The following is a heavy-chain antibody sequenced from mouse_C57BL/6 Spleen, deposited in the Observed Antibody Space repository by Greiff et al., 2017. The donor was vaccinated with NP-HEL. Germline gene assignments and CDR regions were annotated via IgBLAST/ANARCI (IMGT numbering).Heavy chain of an antibody. J-gene: IGHJ2*01. CDR1: GYTFTSYW. CDR2: IDPSDSYT. Sequence: VQLQQSGAELVMPGASVKLSCTASGYTFTSYWMHWVKQRPGQGLEWIGEIDPSDSYTNYNQKFKGKSTLTVDKSSSTAYMQVSSLTSEDSAGYYGARHSNWVDYWGQGTTLTVSS. D-gene: IGHD4-1*01. V-gene: IGHV1-69*01. CDR3: ARHSNWVDY.